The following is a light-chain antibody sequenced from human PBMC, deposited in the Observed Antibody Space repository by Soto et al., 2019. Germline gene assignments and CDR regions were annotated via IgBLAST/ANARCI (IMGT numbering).Light chain of an antibody. J-gene: IGKJ5*01. CDR3: QQYSFWPPIT. CDR1: QSVSG. CDR2: GAS. V-gene: IGKV3-15*01. Sequence: EIVMTQSPPTLSVSPGEGATLSCRASQSVSGLAWYQQKPGQAPRLLIYGASSRATGIPARFSGSGSGTEFTLTISSLQSEDFAVYYCQQYSFWPPITFGQGTRLEIK.